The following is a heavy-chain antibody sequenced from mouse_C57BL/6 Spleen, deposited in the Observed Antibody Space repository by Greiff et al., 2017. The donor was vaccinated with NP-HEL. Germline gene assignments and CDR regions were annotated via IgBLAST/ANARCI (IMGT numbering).Heavy chain of an antibody. Sequence: VKLQQSGAELVKPGASVKISCKASGYAFSSYWMNWVKQRPGKSLEWIGQIYPGDGDTNYNGKFKGKATLTADKSSSTAYMQLSSLTSEDSAVDFWGRGDSSYWYFDVWGTGTTVTVSS. CDR1: GYAFSSYW. V-gene: IGHV1-80*01. J-gene: IGHJ1*03. CDR3: GRGDSSYWYFDV. CDR2: IYPGDGDT. D-gene: IGHD1-1*01.